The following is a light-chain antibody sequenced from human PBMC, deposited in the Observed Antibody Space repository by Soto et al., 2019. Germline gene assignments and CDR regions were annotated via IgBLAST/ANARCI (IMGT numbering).Light chain of an antibody. CDR2: GPS. J-gene: IGKJ4*01. CDR3: QQYNNWPLT. V-gene: IGKV3-15*01. CDR1: QSFSSN. Sequence: ERVMTQSPATLSVSPGERATLSCRASQSFSSNLAWYQQKPGQAPRLLIYGPSTRATGIPGRFSGSGSGTEFTLTISSLQSEDVAVYYCQQYNNWPLTFGGGTKVEIK.